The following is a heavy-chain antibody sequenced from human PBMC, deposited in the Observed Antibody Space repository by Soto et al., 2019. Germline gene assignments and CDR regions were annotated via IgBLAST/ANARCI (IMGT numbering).Heavy chain of an antibody. CDR2: ISYDGSNK. CDR1: GFTFSSYA. Sequence: QVQLVESGGGVVQPGRSLRLSCAASGFTFSSYAMHWVRQAPGKGLEWVAVISYDGSNKYYADSVKGRFTISRDNSKNTLYLQMNSLRAEDTAVYYCASDRGSSWQGYNAYWGQGTLVTVSS. V-gene: IGHV3-30-3*01. J-gene: IGHJ4*02. D-gene: IGHD6-13*01. CDR3: ASDRGSSWQGYNAY.